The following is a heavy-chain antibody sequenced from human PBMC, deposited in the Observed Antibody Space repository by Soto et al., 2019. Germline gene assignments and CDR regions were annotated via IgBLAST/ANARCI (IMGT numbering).Heavy chain of an antibody. CDR3: SRLGVTNWFDP. CDR1: GYSISSGYY. D-gene: IGHD3-3*01. CDR2: IYYTGNT. V-gene: IGHV4-38-2*01. J-gene: IGHJ5*02. Sequence: PSETLSLTGAVSGYSISSGYYWSWIRQPPGQALEFVGQIYYTGNTYDNTPLKSRVTVSVDTSKNQFSLKLTSVNAADTDAYYCSRLGVTNWFDPWGQGTLVTVYS.